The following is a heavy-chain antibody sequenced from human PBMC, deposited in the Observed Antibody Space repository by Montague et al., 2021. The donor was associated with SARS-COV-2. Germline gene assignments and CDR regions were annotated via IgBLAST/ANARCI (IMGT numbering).Heavy chain of an antibody. V-gene: IGHV4-39*01. D-gene: IGHD3-3*01. CDR3: TGFSIGVVIDYAFDL. CDR2: IFYSGTT. J-gene: IGHJ3*01. CDR1: GRSISSSSYY. Sequence: SETLSLTCTVSGRSISSSSYYWGWIRQPPGKGLEWLGSIFYSGTTYYNPSLKSRVTISVDTSKNQFSLKLSSVTAADTAVYYCTGFSIGVVIDYAFDLWGQGTMVTVSS.